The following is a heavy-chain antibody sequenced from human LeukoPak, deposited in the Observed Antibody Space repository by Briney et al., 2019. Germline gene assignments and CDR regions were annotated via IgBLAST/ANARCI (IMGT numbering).Heavy chain of an antibody. V-gene: IGHV4-59*01. Sequence: SETLSLTCTVSGGSITNYYWTWIRQPPGKGLEWIGYIHYSGSTNYNPSLKSRVTISVDTSKNQFSLKLSSVTAADTAVYYCARVSVTYYYYYYRDVWGKGPTVPAPS. D-gene: IGHD4-11*01. CDR2: IHYSGST. CDR3: ARVSVTYYYYYYRDV. CDR1: GGSITNYY. J-gene: IGHJ6*03.